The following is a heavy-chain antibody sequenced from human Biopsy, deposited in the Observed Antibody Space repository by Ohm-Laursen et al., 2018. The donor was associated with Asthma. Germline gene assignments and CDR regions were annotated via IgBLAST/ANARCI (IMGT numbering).Heavy chain of an antibody. D-gene: IGHD3-22*01. CDR2: VSSDGHNK. J-gene: IGHJ3*02. V-gene: IGHV3-30*03. CDR3: ARQSGQDYGDSSGFDI. CDR1: GFVFSQCD. Sequence: SLRLSCAASGFVFSQCDMHWVRQGPGKGLEWVALVSSDGHNKYYEDSVKGRFTISRDNSRNRLYLQINRLTVEDSAVYFCARQSGQDYGDSSGFDIWGQGTKVAVSS.